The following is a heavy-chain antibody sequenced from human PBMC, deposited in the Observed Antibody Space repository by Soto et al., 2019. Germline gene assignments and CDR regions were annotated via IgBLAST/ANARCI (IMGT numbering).Heavy chain of an antibody. Sequence: PSETLSLTGPVSGGSIGIYYWSWIRQPPGKGLEWIGYIYYSGSTKDNPSLNGRVSLSIDTSKNQFSLKLSSVAAADTAVYYCARGYYDSRGQSNTFDVWGQGTMVTVSS. V-gene: IGHV4-59*01. CDR1: GGSIGIYY. CDR2: IYYSGST. J-gene: IGHJ3*01. D-gene: IGHD3-22*01. CDR3: ARGYYDSRGQSNTFDV.